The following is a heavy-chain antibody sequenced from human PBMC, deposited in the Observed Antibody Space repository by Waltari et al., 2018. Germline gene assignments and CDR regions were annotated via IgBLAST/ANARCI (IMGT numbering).Heavy chain of an antibody. CDR1: GFTFSSYA. D-gene: IGHD2-15*01. CDR3: AKEGGVAFDP. J-gene: IGHJ5*02. Sequence: EVQLLESGGGLVQPGGSLRLSCAASGFTFSSYAMSWVRQAPGRGVEWVSVIYSGGSSTYYADSVKGRFTIARDNSKNTLYLQMNSLRAEDTAVYYCAKEGGVAFDPWGQGTLVTVSS. CDR2: IYSGGSST. V-gene: IGHV3-23*03.